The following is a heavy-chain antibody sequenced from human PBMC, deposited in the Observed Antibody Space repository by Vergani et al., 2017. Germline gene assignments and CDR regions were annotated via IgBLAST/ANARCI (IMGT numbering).Heavy chain of an antibody. D-gene: IGHD3-10*01. V-gene: IGHV4-59*01. CDR1: GGSISSYY. CDR3: AREHSLGSGSYGCDP. CDR2: IYYSGST. J-gene: IGHJ5*02. Sequence: QVQLQESGPGLVKPSETLSLTCTVSGGSISSYYWSWIRQPPGKGLEWIGYIYYSGSTNDNPSLKCRVTIAGDTSKTQFSLKLSSVTAAGTAVYYCAREHSLGSGSYGCDPWGQGTLVTVSS.